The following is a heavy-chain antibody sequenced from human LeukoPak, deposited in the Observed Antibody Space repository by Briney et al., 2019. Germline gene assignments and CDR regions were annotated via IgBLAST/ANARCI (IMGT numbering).Heavy chain of an antibody. V-gene: IGHV3-23*01. Sequence: GGSLRLSCAASGFTFSSYGMSWVRQAPGKGLEWVSAISGSGGSTYYADSGKGRFTISRDNSKNTLYLQMNSLRAEDTAVYYCARYQWELLDFDYWGQGTLVTVSS. D-gene: IGHD1-26*01. CDR3: ARYQWELLDFDY. CDR1: GFTFSSYG. CDR2: ISGSGGST. J-gene: IGHJ4*02.